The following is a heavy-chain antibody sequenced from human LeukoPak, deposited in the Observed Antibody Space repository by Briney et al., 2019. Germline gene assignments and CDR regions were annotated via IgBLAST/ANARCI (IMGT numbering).Heavy chain of an antibody. CDR1: GYTFTGYY. Sequence: ASVKVSCKASGYTFTGYYMHWVRQAPGQGLEWMGWINPNSGGTNYAQKFQGRVTMTRDTSISTAYMELSRLRSDDTAVYYCARDTRKGFWSGYYGGFDPWGQGTLVTVS. CDR2: INPNSGGT. D-gene: IGHD3-3*01. CDR3: ARDTRKGFWSGYYGGFDP. V-gene: IGHV1-2*02. J-gene: IGHJ5*02.